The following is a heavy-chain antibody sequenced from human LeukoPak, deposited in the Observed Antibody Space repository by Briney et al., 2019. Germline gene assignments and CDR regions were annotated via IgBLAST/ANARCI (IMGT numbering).Heavy chain of an antibody. CDR3: ARDPTKGY. Sequence: GASVKVSCKASGYTFTSYDINWVRQATGQGLEWMGWINPNSGGTNYAQKFQGRVTMTRDTSISTAYMELSRLRSDDTAVYYCARDPTKGYWGQGTLVTVSS. V-gene: IGHV1-2*02. CDR1: GYTFTSYD. J-gene: IGHJ4*02. CDR2: INPNSGGT.